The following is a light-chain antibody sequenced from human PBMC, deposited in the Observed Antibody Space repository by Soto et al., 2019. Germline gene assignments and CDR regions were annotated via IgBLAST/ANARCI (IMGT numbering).Light chain of an antibody. CDR3: QHCDYLPI. V-gene: IGKV1-33*01. CDR1: HDITSY. J-gene: IGKJ3*01. CDR2: DAS. Sequence: DIQMTQSPSSLSASVGDRLTITCQASHDITSYLNWYQHKPGKAPKLLIYDASILEAGVPPRFSGSGSGTDFTLTISGLQPDDVATYYCQHCDYLPIFGPGTTVDFK.